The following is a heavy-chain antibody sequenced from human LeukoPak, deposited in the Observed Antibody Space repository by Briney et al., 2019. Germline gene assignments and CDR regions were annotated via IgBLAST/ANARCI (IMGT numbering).Heavy chain of an antibody. D-gene: IGHD2-15*01. Sequence: PGGSLRLSCAASGFTFSSYAMHWVRQAPGKGLEWVAVISYDGSNKYYADSVKGRFTISRDNSKNTLYLQMNSLRAEDTAVYYCAKRPWYCSGGSCYGPFDYWGQGTLVTVSS. J-gene: IGHJ4*02. CDR3: AKRPWYCSGGSCYGPFDY. CDR1: GFTFSSYA. CDR2: ISYDGSNK. V-gene: IGHV3-30-3*02.